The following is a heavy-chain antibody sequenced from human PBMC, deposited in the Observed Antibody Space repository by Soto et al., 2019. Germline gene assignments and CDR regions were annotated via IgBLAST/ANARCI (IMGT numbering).Heavy chain of an antibody. CDR1: GFTFSSYA. Sequence: GGSLRLSCAASGFTFSSYAMHWVRQAPGKGLEYFSAISSNGGSTYYANSVKGRFTISRDNSKNTLYLQMGSLRAEDMAVYYCARALSGLRYYDYWGQGTLVTVSS. J-gene: IGHJ4*02. CDR3: ARALSGLRYYDY. D-gene: IGHD3-9*01. V-gene: IGHV3-64*01. CDR2: ISSNGGST.